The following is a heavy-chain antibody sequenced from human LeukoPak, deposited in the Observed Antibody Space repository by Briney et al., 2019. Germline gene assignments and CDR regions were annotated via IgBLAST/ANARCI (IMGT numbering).Heavy chain of an antibody. CDR2: ISGYNGNT. CDR1: GYNFGGYY. D-gene: IGHD3-3*01. J-gene: IGHJ4*02. CDR3: ARTHDFWSAKKGDYFDP. Sequence: RASVKVSCKASGYNFGGYYISWVRQAPGQGLEWMGWISGYNGNTYYAQKLQGRITMTVDASTTTAYMELKSLRSDDTAVYYCARTHDFWSAKKGDYFDPWGQGTLVTVSS. V-gene: IGHV1-18*01.